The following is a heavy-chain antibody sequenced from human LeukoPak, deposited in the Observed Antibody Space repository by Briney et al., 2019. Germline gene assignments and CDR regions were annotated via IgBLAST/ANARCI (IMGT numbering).Heavy chain of an antibody. CDR1: GFSFSTYD. CDR2: ISTTGGYT. CDR3: ANKPATIKLPFDI. J-gene: IGHJ4*02. V-gene: IGHV3-23*01. Sequence: GSLRLSCVGSGFSFSTYDMGWVRQAPGKGLEWVSAISTTGGYTEDADSVKGRFTISRDNSQNTLFLQMHSLRAEDTAVYYCANKPATIKLPFDIWGQGTLVTVSP. D-gene: IGHD5-24*01.